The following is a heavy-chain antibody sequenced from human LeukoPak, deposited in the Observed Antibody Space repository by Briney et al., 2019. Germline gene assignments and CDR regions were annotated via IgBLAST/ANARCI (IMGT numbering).Heavy chain of an antibody. V-gene: IGHV3-7*04. CDR3: AGVDISGYHLFDY. CDR1: GFTFSSYW. CDR2: IKQDEGEK. J-gene: IGHJ4*02. D-gene: IGHD3-22*01. Sequence: GGSLRLSCAASGFTFSSYWVSWVRQPPGKGLEWVDNIKQDEGEKFYVDSVKGRFTISRDNAKNSLYLDMNSLRAEDTAVYYCAGVDISGYHLFDYWGQGTLVTVSS.